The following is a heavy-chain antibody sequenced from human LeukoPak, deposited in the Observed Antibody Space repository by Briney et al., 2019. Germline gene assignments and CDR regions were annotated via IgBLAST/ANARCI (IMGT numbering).Heavy chain of an antibody. D-gene: IGHD4-17*01. CDR2: IIPIFGTA. J-gene: IGHJ5*02. Sequence: ASVKVSCKASGYTFTGYYMHWVRQAPGQGLEWMGGIIPIFGTANYAQKFQGRVTITADESTSTAYMELSSLRSEDTAVYYCARPKTNYGDYVNWFDPWGQGTLVTVSS. CDR1: GYTFTGYY. CDR3: ARPKTNYGDYVNWFDP. V-gene: IGHV1-69*13.